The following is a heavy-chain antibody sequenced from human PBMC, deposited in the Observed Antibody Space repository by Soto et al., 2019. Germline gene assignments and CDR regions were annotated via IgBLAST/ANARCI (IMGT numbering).Heavy chain of an antibody. Sequence: XESLSLTCSVSGDSISSFTYYWGWIRQPRGKGLEWIGTVYYNENTYYNPSLKSRVTITVDTAKNQFSLNLRSVTAADTAMYFCARRERYYGSPGWFDHWGPGTLVTVSS. V-gene: IGHV4-39*01. D-gene: IGHD3-10*01. CDR1: GDSISSFTYY. CDR3: ARRERYYGSPGWFDH. CDR2: VYYNENT. J-gene: IGHJ5*02.